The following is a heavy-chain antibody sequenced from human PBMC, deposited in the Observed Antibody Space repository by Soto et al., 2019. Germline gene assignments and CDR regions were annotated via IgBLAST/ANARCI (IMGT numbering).Heavy chain of an antibody. CDR1: GGTFSSYA. CDR3: ARVEGYSYVYKAFEI. Sequence: SVKISCKTSGGTFSSYAIGWVRQAPRQELEWMGGIIPIFGTANYAQKFQGRVTITADESTSTAYMELSSLRSEDTALYYFARVEGYSYVYKAFEIWGKGTMVTV. CDR2: IIPIFGTA. J-gene: IGHJ3*02. D-gene: IGHD5-18*01. V-gene: IGHV1-69*13.